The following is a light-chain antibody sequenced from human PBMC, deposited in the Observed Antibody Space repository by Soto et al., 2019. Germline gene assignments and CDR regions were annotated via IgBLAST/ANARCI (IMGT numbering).Light chain of an antibody. Sequence: DIQMTQSPSFLAASVVDRVTITCRASQAISNYLNLYQQRPGKAPNLLIFGAKTLQSGVPARFSGRGSGTESTLTISSLQSEDFAVYYCQQYTNWPPNNFGQGTRLEIK. CDR1: QAISNY. CDR3: QQYTNWPPNN. CDR2: GAK. V-gene: IGKV1-39*02. J-gene: IGKJ5*01.